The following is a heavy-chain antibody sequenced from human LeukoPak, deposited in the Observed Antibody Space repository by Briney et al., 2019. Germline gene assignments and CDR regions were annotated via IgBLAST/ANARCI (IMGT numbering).Heavy chain of an antibody. CDR2: IYTSGST. CDR3: ASSLDTAMAQGAFDI. Sequence: SETLSLTCTVSGGSISSYYWTWIRQPAGKGLEWIGRIYTSGSTNYNPSLKSRVTMSVDTSKNQFSLKLSSVTAADTAVYYCASSLDTAMAQGAFDIWGQGTMVTVSS. J-gene: IGHJ3*02. D-gene: IGHD5-18*01. V-gene: IGHV4-4*07. CDR1: GGSISSYY.